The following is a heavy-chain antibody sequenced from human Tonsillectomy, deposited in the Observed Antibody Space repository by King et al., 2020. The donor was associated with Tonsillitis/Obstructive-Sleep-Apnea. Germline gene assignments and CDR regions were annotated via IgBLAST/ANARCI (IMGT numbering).Heavy chain of an antibody. CDR3: ARDYRGDRGAFDI. Sequence: VQLVESGGGVVQPGRSLRLSCAASGFTFSSYVMHWVRQGPGKGLEWVAVISNDGTNKYHADSVKGRFTISRDNSKNTLYLQMKSLRAEDTAVYYCARDYRGDRGAFDIWGQGTMVTVSS. CDR1: GFTFSSYV. CDR2: ISNDGTNK. V-gene: IGHV3-30*04. J-gene: IGHJ3*02. D-gene: IGHD3-10*01.